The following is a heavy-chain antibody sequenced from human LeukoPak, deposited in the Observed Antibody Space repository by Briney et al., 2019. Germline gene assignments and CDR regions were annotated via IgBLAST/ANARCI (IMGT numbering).Heavy chain of an antibody. Sequence: PSGNLSLTCAVSGGSISSSNWWSWVRQPPGKGLEWIGEIYHSGSTNYNPSLKSRVTISVDKSKNQFSLKLSSVTAADTAVYYCARVSTYYYDSSGYYPAESYFDYWGQGTLVTVSS. CDR2: IYHSGST. CDR1: GGSISSSNW. J-gene: IGHJ4*02. D-gene: IGHD3-22*01. CDR3: ARVSTYYYDSSGYYPAESYFDY. V-gene: IGHV4-4*02.